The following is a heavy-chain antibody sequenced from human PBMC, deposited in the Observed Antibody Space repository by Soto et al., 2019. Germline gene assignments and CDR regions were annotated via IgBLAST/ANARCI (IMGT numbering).Heavy chain of an antibody. CDR3: AGTEIQRVSGPFSARNYYYYCGTDV. V-gene: IGHV1-69*01. J-gene: IGHJ6*02. CDR2: IIPIFGTA. CDR1: GGTFSSYA. D-gene: IGHD5-18*01. Sequence: QVQLVQSGAEVKKPGSSVKVSCKASGGTFSSYAISWVRQAPGQGLEWMGGIIPIFGTANYAQKFQARVTITADESTSTAYMELSSLRSEDTAVYYCAGTEIQRVSGPFSARNYYYYCGTDVWGQGTTVTVSS.